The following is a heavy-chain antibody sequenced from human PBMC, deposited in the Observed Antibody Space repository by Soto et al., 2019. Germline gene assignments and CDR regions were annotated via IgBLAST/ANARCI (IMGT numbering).Heavy chain of an antibody. Sequence: QVQLVESGGGVVQPGRSLRLSCAASGFTFSSFAMHWVRQAPGKGLVGLSVISSPVVNYYYAESVKGRFTISRDNSKNTLYLQMNRLRKADTAVYYCARGGAWTPEGLGYWGQGTLVNVSS. V-gene: IGHV3-30-3*01. J-gene: IGHJ4*02. CDR1: GFTFSSFA. D-gene: IGHD2-15*01. CDR3: ARGGAWTPEGLGY. CDR2: ISSPVVNY.